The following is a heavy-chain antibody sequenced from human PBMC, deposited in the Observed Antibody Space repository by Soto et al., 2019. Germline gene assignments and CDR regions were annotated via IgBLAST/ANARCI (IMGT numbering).Heavy chain of an antibody. CDR1: GGTYSSYA. CDR2: IIPIFGTA. Sequence: ASVKVSCKASGGTYSSYAISWVRQAPGQGLEWMGGIIPIFGTANYAQKFQGRVTITADKSTSTAYMELSSLRSEDTAVYYCARVRYYYDSSGRDAFDIWGQGTMVTVSS. J-gene: IGHJ3*02. D-gene: IGHD3-22*01. V-gene: IGHV1-69*06. CDR3: ARVRYYYDSSGRDAFDI.